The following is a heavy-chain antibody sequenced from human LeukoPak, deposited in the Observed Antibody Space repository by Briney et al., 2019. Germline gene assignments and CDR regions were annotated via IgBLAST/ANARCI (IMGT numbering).Heavy chain of an antibody. CDR3: AKDRIAVGNYGMDV. V-gene: IGHV3-30*18. Sequence: GRSLRLSCAASGFTFSSYGMHWVRQAPGKGLEWVAVISYDGSNKYYADSVKGRFTISRDNSKNTLYLKMNSLRAEATAVYYCAKDRIAVGNYGMDVWGQGTTVTVSS. D-gene: IGHD6-19*01. CDR2: ISYDGSNK. J-gene: IGHJ6*02. CDR1: GFTFSSYG.